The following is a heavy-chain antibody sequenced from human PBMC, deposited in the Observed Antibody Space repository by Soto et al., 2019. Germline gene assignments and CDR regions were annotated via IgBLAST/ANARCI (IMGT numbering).Heavy chain of an antibody. V-gene: IGHV1-69*06. CDR2: IIPIFGTA. J-gene: IGHJ2*01. CDR1: GYTXTSYA. Sequence: GASVKVSXKASGYTXTSYAXHWVRQAPGQRLEWMGGIIPIFGTANYAQKFQGRVTITADTSANTVYLELSSLRSEDTAVYYCASNKYDSSAYYYWYLGLWGRGTLVTVSS. CDR3: ASNKYDSSAYYYWYLGL. D-gene: IGHD3-22*01.